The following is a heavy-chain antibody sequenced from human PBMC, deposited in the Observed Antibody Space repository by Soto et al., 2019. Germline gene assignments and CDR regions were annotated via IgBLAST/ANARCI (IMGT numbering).Heavy chain of an antibody. Sequence: GGSLRLSCAASGVIFETFGMSWVRQAPGKGLEWISSISGSGFKKYYADSVKGRFTISRDNSKNTLYLQMNSLRAEDTAVYYCAKDLLRYYYDSSGYYPESAYWGQGTLVTVSS. D-gene: IGHD3-22*01. CDR3: AKDLLRYYYDSSGYYPESAY. V-gene: IGHV3-23*01. CDR1: GVIFETFG. CDR2: ISGSGFKK. J-gene: IGHJ4*02.